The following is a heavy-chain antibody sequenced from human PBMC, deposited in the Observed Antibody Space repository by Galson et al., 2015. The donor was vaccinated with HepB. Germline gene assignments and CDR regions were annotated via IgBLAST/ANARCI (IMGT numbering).Heavy chain of an antibody. CDR2: MASDGSYQ. Sequence: SLRLSCAASGFSFSSYGMHWVRQAPGKGLEWVALMASDGSYQYFADSVKGRFTISRDNSKNILYLYMRSLRAQDTAVYYCAKADLGGGSYYTFWGQGTLVTVSS. D-gene: IGHD1-26*01. CDR1: GFSFSSYG. J-gene: IGHJ4*02. V-gene: IGHV3-30*18. CDR3: AKADLGGGSYYTF.